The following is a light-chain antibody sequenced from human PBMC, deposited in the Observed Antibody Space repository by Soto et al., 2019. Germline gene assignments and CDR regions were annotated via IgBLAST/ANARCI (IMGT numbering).Light chain of an antibody. Sequence: EIVLTQSPATLSLSPGERATLSCRASQSVRPYLAWYQQKPGQAPRLLIFDANNRATGVPARFSGSGSGTDFSLTISSLEPEDFAVYYCQQRSNWVWTFGHGTKVEIK. J-gene: IGKJ1*01. CDR3: QQRSNWVWT. CDR1: QSVRPY. V-gene: IGKV3-11*01. CDR2: DAN.